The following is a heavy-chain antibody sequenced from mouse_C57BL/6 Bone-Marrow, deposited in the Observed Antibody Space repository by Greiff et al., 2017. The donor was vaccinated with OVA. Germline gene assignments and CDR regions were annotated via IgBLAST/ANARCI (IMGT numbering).Heavy chain of an antibody. J-gene: IGHJ1*03. Sequence: EVKLQESGPELVKPGASVKISCKASGYSFTDYNMNWVKQSNGKSLEWIGVINPNYGTTSYNQKFKGKATLTVAQSSSTAYMQLNSLTAEDSAVYYCAFYYGSSYRYFDVWGTGTTVTVSS. D-gene: IGHD1-1*01. CDR2: INPNYGTT. CDR3: AFYYGSSYRYFDV. V-gene: IGHV1-39*01. CDR1: GYSFTDYN.